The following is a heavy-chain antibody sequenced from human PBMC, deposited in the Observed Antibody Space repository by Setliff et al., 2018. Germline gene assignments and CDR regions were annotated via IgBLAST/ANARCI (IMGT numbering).Heavy chain of an antibody. CDR3: ARMSGFLYTDV. Sequence: SETLSLTCNVSGVSIANTASYWSWIRQPAGKGLEWLGQIYTSWSTNYNPSLKGRATLSIDASKRQFSLKLTSVTAADTAVYYCARMSGFLYTDVWGKGTTVTVSS. J-gene: IGHJ6*03. V-gene: IGHV4-61*09. CDR2: IYTSWST. D-gene: IGHD3-3*01. CDR1: GVSIANTASY.